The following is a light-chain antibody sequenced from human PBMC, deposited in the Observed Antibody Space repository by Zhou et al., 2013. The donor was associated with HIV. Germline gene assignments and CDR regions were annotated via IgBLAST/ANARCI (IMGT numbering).Light chain of an antibody. CDR1: QSINNK. V-gene: IGKV1-8*01. CDR2: AAS. CDR3: QQYYSYPLT. Sequence: IQMTQSPSSVSASVGDRVTITCRASQSINNKLAWYQQKPGKAPKLLIYAASTLQSGVPSRFSGSGSGTDFTLTISCLQSEDFATYYCQQYYSYPLTFGPGPKWVSN. J-gene: IGKJ3*01.